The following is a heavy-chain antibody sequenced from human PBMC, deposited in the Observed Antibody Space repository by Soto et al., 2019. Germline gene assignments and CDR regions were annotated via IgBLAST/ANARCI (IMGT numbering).Heavy chain of an antibody. V-gene: IGHV1-69*12. Sequence: QVQLVQSGAEVKKPGSSVKVSCKASGGTFSSYAISWVRQAPGQGLEWMGGIIPIFGTANYAQKFQGRVTITADEAASTAYMELSSLSSEDTAVYYCARAHYQTMIVVVYDYWGQGTLVTVSS. J-gene: IGHJ4*02. CDR3: ARAHYQTMIVVVYDY. CDR2: IIPIFGTA. D-gene: IGHD3-22*01. CDR1: GGTFSSYA.